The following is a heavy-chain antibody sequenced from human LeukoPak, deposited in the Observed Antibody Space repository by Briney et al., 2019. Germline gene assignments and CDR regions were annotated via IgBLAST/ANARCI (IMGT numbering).Heavy chain of an antibody. J-gene: IGHJ4*02. Sequence: GGSLRLSCEASGFSLSSYEMNWVRQAPGKGLEWVSGISGSGGSTYYADSVKGRFTISRDNSKNTLYLQMNSLRAEDTAVYYCASIMVRGVKVDYWGQGTLVTVSS. D-gene: IGHD3-10*01. CDR2: ISGSGGST. CDR3: ASIMVRGVKVDY. CDR1: GFSLSSYE. V-gene: IGHV3-23*01.